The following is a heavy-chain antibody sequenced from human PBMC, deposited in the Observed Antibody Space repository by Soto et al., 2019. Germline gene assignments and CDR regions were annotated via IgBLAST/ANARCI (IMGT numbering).Heavy chain of an antibody. CDR3: ASVHGPYCCSGGSCYSYNWFDP. D-gene: IGHD2-15*01. Sequence: SETLSLTCTVSGGSISSYYWSWIRQPPGKGLEWIGYIYYSGSTNYNPSLKSRVTISVDTSKNQFSLKLSSVTAADTAVYYCASVHGPYCCSGGSCYSYNWFDPWGQGTLVTVSS. CDR2: IYYSGST. V-gene: IGHV4-59*01. CDR1: GGSISSYY. J-gene: IGHJ5*02.